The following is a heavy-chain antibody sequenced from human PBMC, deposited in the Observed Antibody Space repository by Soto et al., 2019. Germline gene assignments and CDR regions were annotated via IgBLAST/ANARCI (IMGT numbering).Heavy chain of an antibody. Sequence: QVQLVQSGPEMMQPGASVKVSCKASGYASLSYAMHWVRQVHGQVHEWLGWINAGVDGTMYSERFQGRVRITRDTSANTVYMELNALTSEDTAVYYCAREVPGVTSFDYWGQGTLVIVSS. V-gene: IGHV1-3*01. CDR3: AREVPGVTSFDY. CDR2: INAGVDGT. D-gene: IGHD3-10*01. J-gene: IGHJ4*02. CDR1: GYASLSYA.